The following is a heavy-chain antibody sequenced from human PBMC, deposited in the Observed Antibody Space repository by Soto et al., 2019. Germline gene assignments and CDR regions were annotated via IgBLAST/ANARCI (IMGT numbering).Heavy chain of an antibody. CDR3: ARAYCSGGSCYSDYGMDV. CDR2: ISYDGSNK. V-gene: IGHV3-30-3*01. D-gene: IGHD2-15*01. Sequence: ESGGGVVQPGRSLRLSCAASGFTFSSYAMHWVRQAPGKGLEWVAVISYDGSNKYYADSVKGRFTISRDNSKNTLYLQMNSLRAEDTAVYYCARAYCSGGSCYSDYGMDVW. CDR1: GFTFSSYA. J-gene: IGHJ6*01.